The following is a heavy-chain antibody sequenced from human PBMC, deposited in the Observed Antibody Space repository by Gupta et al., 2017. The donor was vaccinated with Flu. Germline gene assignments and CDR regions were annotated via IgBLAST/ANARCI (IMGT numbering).Heavy chain of an antibody. D-gene: IGHD1-26*01. V-gene: IGHV3-13*01. CDR3: VRGKALWVLPNYYGMDV. CDR2: IGTAGDT. Sequence: ATGKGPEWVSAIGTAGDTYYPGSVKGRFTISRENAKNSLHLQMNTLRAGDTAVYYCVRGKALWVLPNYYGMDVWGQGTTVTVSS. J-gene: IGHJ6*02.